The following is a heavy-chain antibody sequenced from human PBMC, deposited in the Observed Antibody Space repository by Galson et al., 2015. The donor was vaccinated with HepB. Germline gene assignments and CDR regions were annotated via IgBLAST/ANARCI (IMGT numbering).Heavy chain of an antibody. J-gene: IGHJ4*02. Sequence: SLRLSCAASGFTFSNFAIHWVRQAPGKGLDWVAVISYDGRNKYFADSVKGRFTISRDNSRNTLYLQMNSLTVEDTAVYYCARDHIRGYNGRLKDWGQGTLVTVSS. CDR2: ISYDGRNK. CDR3: ARDHIRGYNGRLKD. CDR1: GFTFSNFA. V-gene: IGHV3-30*04. D-gene: IGHD5-12*01.